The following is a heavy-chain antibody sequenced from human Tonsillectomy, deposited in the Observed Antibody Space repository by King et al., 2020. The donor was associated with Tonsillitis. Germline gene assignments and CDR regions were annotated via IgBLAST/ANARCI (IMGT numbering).Heavy chain of an antibody. CDR1: GGTFSSYS. J-gene: IGHJ6*03. CDR3: ARAMGGSGWYMDV. CDR2: IIPFFATA. V-gene: IGHV1-69*01. Sequence: EQLVQSGAEVKKPGSSVKVSCKASGGTFSSYSISWVRQAPGQGLEWMGGIIPFFATANYAQKFQGRVTITADESTSTAYMELTSIRSADTAVYYCARAMGGSGWYMDVWGQGTTVTVSS. D-gene: IGHD6-19*01.